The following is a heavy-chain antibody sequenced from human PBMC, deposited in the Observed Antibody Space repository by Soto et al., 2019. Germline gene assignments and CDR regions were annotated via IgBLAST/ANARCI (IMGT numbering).Heavy chain of an antibody. V-gene: IGHV1-18*04. Sequence: QVQLVQSATEVQKPGASMKVSCKASGYTFTTYGITWVRQAPGQGLEWMGWINTYSGDTTYAQELQGRLSMTTDTSRNKAYLELRRLRADDTAVYYCARDYLPLRGAAGPPCSAPWGQGPLVTVSS. CDR3: ARDYLPLRGAAGPPCSAP. CDR2: INTYSGDT. J-gene: IGHJ5*02. D-gene: IGHD3-16*01. CDR1: GYTFTTYG.